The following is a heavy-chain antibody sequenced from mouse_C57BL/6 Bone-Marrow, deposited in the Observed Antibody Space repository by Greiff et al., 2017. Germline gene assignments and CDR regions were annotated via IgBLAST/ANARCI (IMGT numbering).Heavy chain of an antibody. CDR1: GYTFTSYW. CDR2: IDPSDSYT. Sequence: VQLQQPGPELVMPGASVKLSCKASGYTFTSYWMHWVKQRPGQGLEWIGEIDPSDSYTNYNQKFKGKSTLTVDKSSSTAYMQLSSLTSEDSAVYYCARPCYWGQGTTLTVSS. CDR3: ARPCY. J-gene: IGHJ2*01. V-gene: IGHV1-69*01.